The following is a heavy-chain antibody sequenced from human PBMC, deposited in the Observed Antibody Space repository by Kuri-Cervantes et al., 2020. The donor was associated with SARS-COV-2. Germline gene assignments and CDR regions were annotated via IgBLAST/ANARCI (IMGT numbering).Heavy chain of an antibody. CDR2: IYHSGST. Sequence: LRLTCTVSGGSICSGGYYWSWIRQPPGKGLEWIGYIYHSGSTYYNPSLKSRVTISVDRSKNQFSLKLSSVTAADTAVYYCARVVTGAFDIWGQGTMVTVSS. V-gene: IGHV4-30-2*01. D-gene: IGHD5-18*01. J-gene: IGHJ3*02. CDR1: GGSICSGGYY. CDR3: ARVVTGAFDI.